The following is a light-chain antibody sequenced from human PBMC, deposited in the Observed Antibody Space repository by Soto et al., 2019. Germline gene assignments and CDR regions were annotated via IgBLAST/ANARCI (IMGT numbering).Light chain of an antibody. CDR3: SSYTSTSTVV. CDR1: SSDVGGYNY. J-gene: IGLJ2*01. V-gene: IGLV2-14*01. CDR2: EVT. Sequence: QSVLTQPASVSGSLGQSITISCTGTSSDVGGYNYVSWYQQHPGKDPKVVIFEVTYRPSGVSSRFSGSKSGNTASLTVSGLQAEDEGYYYCSSYTSTSTVVFGRGTKVTVL.